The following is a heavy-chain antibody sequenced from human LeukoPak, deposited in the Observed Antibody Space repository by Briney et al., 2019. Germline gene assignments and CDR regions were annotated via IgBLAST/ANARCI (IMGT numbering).Heavy chain of an antibody. CDR1: GFTFSSYW. J-gene: IGHJ4*02. D-gene: IGHD4-17*01. V-gene: IGHV3-74*01. CDR3: ARGKNGDSLFDY. Sequence: TGGSLRLSCAASGFTFSSYWMHWVRQAPGKGLVWVSRINSDGSTTTYADSVKGRFTIPRDNAKNTLSLQVNSLRAEDTAVYYCARGKNGDSLFDYWGQGTLVTVSS. CDR2: INSDGSTT.